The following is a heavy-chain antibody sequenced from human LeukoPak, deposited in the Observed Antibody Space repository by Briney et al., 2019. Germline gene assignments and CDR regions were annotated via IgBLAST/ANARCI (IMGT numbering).Heavy chain of an antibody. Sequence: SETLSLTCTVSDGSISSYYWSWIRQPPGKGLEWIGYIYYSGSTNFNPSLKSRVSISVDTSKNQFSLNLTSVTAADRAFYYCARLSRGAAAGFDCWGPGTLVTVSS. CDR2: IYYSGST. V-gene: IGHV4-59*01. CDR1: DGSISSYY. J-gene: IGHJ4*02. CDR3: ARLSRGAAAGFDC. D-gene: IGHD6-13*01.